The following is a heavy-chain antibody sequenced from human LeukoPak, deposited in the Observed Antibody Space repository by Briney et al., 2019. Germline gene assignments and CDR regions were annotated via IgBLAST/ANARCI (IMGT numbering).Heavy chain of an antibody. J-gene: IGHJ4*02. CDR1: GGSISSYY. CDR2: IYYSGST. V-gene: IGHV4-59*01. D-gene: IGHD4-17*01. Sequence: PSETLSLTCTGSGGSISSYYWSWLRQPPGKGLEWIGYIYYSGSTNYNPSLKSRVTISVDTSKNQFSLKLSSVTAADTAVYYCARVLYYGDYYFDYWGQGTLVTVSS. CDR3: ARVLYYGDYYFDY.